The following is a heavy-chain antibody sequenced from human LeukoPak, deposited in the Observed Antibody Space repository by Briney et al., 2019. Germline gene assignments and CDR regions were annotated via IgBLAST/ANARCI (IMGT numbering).Heavy chain of an antibody. J-gene: IGHJ3*02. D-gene: IGHD1-26*01. V-gene: IGHV3-23*01. CDR2: VIPSGAST. CDR1: GFTFTTYG. CDR3: ANDLRWGSFDI. Sequence: PGGSLRLSCAASGFTFTTYGMNWVRQAPGKGLEWVSGVIPSGASTYYADSVKGRFTISRDNSKNTLYLLMNSLRAEDTVVYYCANDLRWGSFDIRGQGTLVTVSS.